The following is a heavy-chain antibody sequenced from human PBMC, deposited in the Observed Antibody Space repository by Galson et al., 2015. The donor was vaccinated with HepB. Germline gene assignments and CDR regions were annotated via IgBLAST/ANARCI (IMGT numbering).Heavy chain of an antibody. Sequence: SLRLSCAASGFTFSSYSMNWVRQASGKGLEWVSSISSSSSYIYYADSVKGRFTISRDNAKNSLYLQMNSLRAEDTAVYYCARDWLPPTVTTPPYFDYWGQGTLVTVSS. D-gene: IGHD4-11*01. V-gene: IGHV3-21*01. CDR1: GFTFSSYS. J-gene: IGHJ4*02. CDR3: ARDWLPPTVTTPPYFDY. CDR2: ISSSSSYI.